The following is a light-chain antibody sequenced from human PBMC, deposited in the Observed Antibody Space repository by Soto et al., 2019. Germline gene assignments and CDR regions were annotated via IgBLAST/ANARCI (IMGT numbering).Light chain of an antibody. J-gene: IGKJ1*01. Sequence: DIQMTQSPSTLSASVGDRVTITCRASQSVSVWLAWYQQKPGKVPKLLIYKASNLESGVPSRFSGSGSGTEFTLTITSLQPDDFATYYCQQYNSYPWMFGQGTKVDIK. CDR1: QSVSVW. V-gene: IGKV1-5*03. CDR2: KAS. CDR3: QQYNSYPWM.